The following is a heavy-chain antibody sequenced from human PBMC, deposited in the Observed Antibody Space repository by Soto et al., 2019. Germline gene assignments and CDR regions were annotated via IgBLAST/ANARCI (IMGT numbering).Heavy chain of an antibody. CDR3: ARGRLWWFFDY. J-gene: IGHJ4*02. Sequence: XETLSLTFTVSGGSISSYYWSWIRQPPGKGLEWIGYIYYSGSTNYNPSLKSRVTISVDSSKNQFSLKLSSVTAADTAVYYCARGRLWWFFDYWGQGTLVTVSS. CDR1: GGSISSYY. CDR2: IYYSGST. D-gene: IGHD2-21*01. V-gene: IGHV4-59*01.